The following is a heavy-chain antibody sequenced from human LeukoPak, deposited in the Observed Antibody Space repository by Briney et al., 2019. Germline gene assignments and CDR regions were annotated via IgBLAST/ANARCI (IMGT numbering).Heavy chain of an antibody. CDR1: GYTFTSFG. V-gene: IGHV1-18*01. D-gene: IGHD2-2*01. J-gene: IGHJ5*02. Sequence: GASVTVSCKASGYTFTSFGINWVRQAPGQGLEWMGWISAYNGNINYAQMLQGRVTMTTDTSTSTAYMELRSLRSDDTAVYYCARVRVPAARYWFDPWGQGTLVTVSS. CDR3: ARVRVPAARYWFDP. CDR2: ISAYNGNI.